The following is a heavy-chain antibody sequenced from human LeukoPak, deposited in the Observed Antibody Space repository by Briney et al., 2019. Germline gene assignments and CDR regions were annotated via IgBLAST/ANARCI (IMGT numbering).Heavy chain of an antibody. CDR3: ARAVGATYFDY. CDR1: GFTFSSYD. J-gene: IGHJ4*02. Sequence: GGSLRLSCAASGFTFSSYDMHWVRQATGKGLEWVSAIGTAGDTYYPGSVKGRFTISRENAKNSLYLQMSSLRAGDTAVYYCARAVGATYFDYWGQGTLVTVSS. CDR2: IGTAGDT. V-gene: IGHV3-13*01. D-gene: IGHD1-26*01.